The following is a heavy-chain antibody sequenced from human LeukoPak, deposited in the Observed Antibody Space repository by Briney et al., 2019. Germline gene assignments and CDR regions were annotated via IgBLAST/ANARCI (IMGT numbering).Heavy chain of an antibody. V-gene: IGHV3-48*03. D-gene: IGHD3-16*01. CDR3: ANLGGEGLYYYMDV. Sequence: GGSLRLSCAASGFTFSSYEMNWVRQAPGKGLEWVSYISSSGSTVYYTDSVKGRFTMSRDNAKNSLYPQMNSLRAEDTAVYYCANLGGEGLYYYMDVWGKGTTVTVSS. J-gene: IGHJ6*03. CDR2: ISSSGSTV. CDR1: GFTFSSYE.